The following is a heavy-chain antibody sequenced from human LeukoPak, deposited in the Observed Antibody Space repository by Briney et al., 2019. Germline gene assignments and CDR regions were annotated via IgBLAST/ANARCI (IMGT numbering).Heavy chain of an antibody. J-gene: IGHJ4*02. CDR3: ARGQGTVTTH. CDR2: INHSGIA. D-gene: IGHD4-17*01. CDR1: GGSISSGGYY. V-gene: IGHV4-39*07. Sequence: SETLSLTCTVSGGSISSGGYYCTWIRQPPGKGLEWIGEINHSGIANYNPSLKRRVTISLDTSKNQFSLKLSSVTAADTAVYYCARGQGTVTTHWGQGTLVTVSS.